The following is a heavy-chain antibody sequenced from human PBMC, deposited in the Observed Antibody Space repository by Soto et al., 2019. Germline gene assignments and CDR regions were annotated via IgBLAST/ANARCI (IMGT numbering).Heavy chain of an antibody. Sequence: PSETLSLTCAVSVGSISSGGYSWSWILQPPGKGLEWIGYIYHSGSTYYNPSLKSRVTISVDRSKNQFSLKLSSVTAADTAVYYCARGYNWNYWRYYYGMDVWGQGTTVTVSS. V-gene: IGHV4-30-2*01. CDR1: VGSISSGGYS. CDR2: IYHSGST. CDR3: ARGYNWNYWRYYYGMDV. D-gene: IGHD1-7*01. J-gene: IGHJ6*02.